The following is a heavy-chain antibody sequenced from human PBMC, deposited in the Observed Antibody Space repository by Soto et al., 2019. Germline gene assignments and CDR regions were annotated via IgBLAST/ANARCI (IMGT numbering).Heavy chain of an antibody. Sequence: QVQLVQSGAEVKKPGASVKVSCKASGYTFTSYGISWVRQAPGQGLEWMGWISAYNGNTNYAQKLQGRVTMTTDTPTSTAYMELRSLRSDATAVYYCSPLQPAITFDNYSGQGTLLTVSS. CDR3: SPLQPAITFDNY. V-gene: IGHV1-18*01. D-gene: IGHD2-15*01. CDR1: GYTFTSYG. CDR2: ISAYNGNT. J-gene: IGHJ4*02.